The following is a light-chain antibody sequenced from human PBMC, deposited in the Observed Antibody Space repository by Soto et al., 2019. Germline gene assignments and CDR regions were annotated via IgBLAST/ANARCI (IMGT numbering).Light chain of an antibody. V-gene: IGKV3-20*01. CDR1: QSVGTR. Sequence: EIVVTQFPYTCSSSRCESPSTPCRAAQSVGTRLAWYQHKTGQAPRLLISGASSRATGIPDRFTGSGSETSFTLTISRLEPEDFALYYCQHYQSGHPITFGQGTRLEIK. CDR2: GAS. J-gene: IGKJ5*01. CDR3: QHYQSGHPIT.